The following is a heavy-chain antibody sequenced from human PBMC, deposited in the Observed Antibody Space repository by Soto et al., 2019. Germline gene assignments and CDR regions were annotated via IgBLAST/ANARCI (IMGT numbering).Heavy chain of an antibody. V-gene: IGHV3-11*06. CDR2: ISANTVYT. CDR3: AIWSVAVIGTGGSNGRDV. CDR1: GFTFSGYY. D-gene: IGHD6-19*01. J-gene: IGHJ6*02. Sequence: QMQLVESGGGVVKPGGSLRLSCSASGFTFSGYYMTWIRQSPGKGLEWVAYISANTVYTNYAASVTGRFTISRDNAQNSLSLQMNILRADDTAVYYCAIWSVAVIGTGGSNGRDVCGQGTTVSV.